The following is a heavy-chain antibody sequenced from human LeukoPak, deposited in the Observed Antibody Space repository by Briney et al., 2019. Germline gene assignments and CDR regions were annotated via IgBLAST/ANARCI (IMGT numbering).Heavy chain of an antibody. Sequence: GGSLRLSCAASGFTFSSYEMNWVRQAPGKGLEWVSYISSSGTGTYYADSVKGRFTISRDNAKNSLHLQMSSRRGEDTAVYYCAREGPYTYYFEYWGQGTLVTVSS. CDR3: AREGPYTYYFEY. CDR2: ISSSGTGT. J-gene: IGHJ4*02. V-gene: IGHV3-48*03. D-gene: IGHD1-1*01. CDR1: GFTFSSYE.